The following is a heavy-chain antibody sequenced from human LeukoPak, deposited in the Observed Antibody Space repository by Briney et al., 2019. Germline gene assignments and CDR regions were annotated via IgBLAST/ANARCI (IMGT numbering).Heavy chain of an antibody. V-gene: IGHV3-9*01. Sequence: PGGSLRLSVAASEFTFEDFAMHWFGQAPGKGWEWVSGISWNSGSIGYADSVKGRFTISRDNAKNSLYLQMNSLRAEDTALYYCAKEALDAFDIWGQGTMVTVSS. CDR3: AKEALDAFDI. CDR1: EFTFEDFA. J-gene: IGHJ3*02. CDR2: ISWNSGSI.